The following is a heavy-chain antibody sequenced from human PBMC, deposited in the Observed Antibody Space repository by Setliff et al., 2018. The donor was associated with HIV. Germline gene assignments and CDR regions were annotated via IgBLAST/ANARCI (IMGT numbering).Heavy chain of an antibody. J-gene: IGHJ4*02. CDR2: INPSGGST. Sequence: ASVKVSCKASGYTFTSYYMHWVRQAPGQGLAWMGIINPSGGSTSYAQKFQGRVTMTRDTSTSTVYMELSSLRSEDTAVYYCARDIEFYGGNGPGAGYWGQGTLVTVSS. CDR3: ARDIEFYGGNGPGAGY. V-gene: IGHV1-46*03. CDR1: GYTFTSYY. D-gene: IGHD4-17*01.